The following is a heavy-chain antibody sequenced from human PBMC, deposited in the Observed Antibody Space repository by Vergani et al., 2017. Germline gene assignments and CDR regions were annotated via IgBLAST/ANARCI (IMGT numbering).Heavy chain of an antibody. CDR3: ARGALSQRRKLLPIHYFDY. J-gene: IGHJ4*02. D-gene: IGHD2-15*01. V-gene: IGHV3-21*01. CDR1: GFTFSSYS. CDR2: ISSSSSYI. Sequence: VQLVESGGGLVKPGGSLRLSCAASGFTFSSYSMNWVRQAPGKGLEWVSSISSSSSYIYYADSVKGRFTISRDNAKNSLYLQMNSLRAEDTAVYYCARGALSQRRKLLPIHYFDYWGQGTLVTVSS.